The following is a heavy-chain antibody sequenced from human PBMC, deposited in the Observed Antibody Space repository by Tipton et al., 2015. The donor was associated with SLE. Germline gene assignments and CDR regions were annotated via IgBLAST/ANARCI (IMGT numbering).Heavy chain of an antibody. J-gene: IGHJ2*01. V-gene: IGHV4-31*03. CDR1: GGSISSGGYY. Sequence: LSLTCTVSGGSISSGGYYWSWIRQHPGKGLEWIGNIYYSGSTYYNPSLKSRVTISVDTSKNQFSLKLSSVTAADTAVYYCARDLSTATAPRGYFDLWGRGTLVTVSS. CDR3: ARDLSTATAPRGYFDL. CDR2: IYYSGST. D-gene: IGHD5-12*01.